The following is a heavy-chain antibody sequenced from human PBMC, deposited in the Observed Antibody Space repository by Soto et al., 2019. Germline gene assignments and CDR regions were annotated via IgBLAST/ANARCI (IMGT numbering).Heavy chain of an antibody. CDR2: LNPNSGDT. CDR1: GYTFSSYD. Sequence: QVQLVQSGAEVKKPGASVKVSCKASGYTFSSYDINWVRQATGQGLEWMGWLNPNSGDTGYAQKFQGRVTLTRNTSTNTAYIELSSLTSDDTAVYYCATSGGGWYLYWGQGILVTVSS. J-gene: IGHJ4*02. D-gene: IGHD6-19*01. CDR3: ATSGGGWYLY. V-gene: IGHV1-8*01.